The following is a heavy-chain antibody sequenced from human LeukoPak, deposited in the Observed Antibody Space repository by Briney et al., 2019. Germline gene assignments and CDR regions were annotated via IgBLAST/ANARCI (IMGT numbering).Heavy chain of an antibody. Sequence: SETLSLTCAVYGGSFSGYYWSWIRQPPGKGLEWIGEINHSGSTNYNPSLKSRVTISVDTSKNQFSLKLSSVTAADTAVYYCARPHMTTVSTWADDYWGQGTLVTVSS. V-gene: IGHV4-34*01. CDR1: GGSFSGYY. CDR2: INHSGST. CDR3: ARPHMTTVSTWADDY. D-gene: IGHD4-17*01. J-gene: IGHJ4*02.